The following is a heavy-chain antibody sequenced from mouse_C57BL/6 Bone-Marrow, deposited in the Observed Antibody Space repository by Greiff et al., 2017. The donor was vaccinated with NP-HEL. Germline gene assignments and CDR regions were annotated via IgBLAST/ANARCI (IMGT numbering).Heavy chain of an antibody. D-gene: IGHD6-5*01. J-gene: IGHJ4*01. CDR3: ARSCPLYYYAMDY. Sequence: VMLVESGPGLVAPSQSLSITCTVSGFSLTSYAISWVRQPPGKGLEWLGVIWTGGGTNYNSALKSRLSISKDNSNSQVFLKMNSLQTDDTARYYCARSCPLYYYAMDYWGQGTSVTVSS. CDR2: IWTGGGT. V-gene: IGHV2-9-1*01. CDR1: GFSLTSYA.